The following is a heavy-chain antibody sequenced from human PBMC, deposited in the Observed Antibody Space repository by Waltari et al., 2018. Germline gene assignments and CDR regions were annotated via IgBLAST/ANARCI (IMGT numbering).Heavy chain of an antibody. J-gene: IGHJ4*02. CDR2: IKRSGST. Sequence: QVQLQQWGAGLLKPSETLSLTCAVYGGSLSGYYWSWIRQPPGKGLEWGGEIKRSGSTDYNPSLKGRVAISVDTSKNQFSLKLSSVTAADTAVYYCARRGNLGYCSGGSCSRYLFDYWGQGTLVTVSS. CDR1: GGSLSGYY. CDR3: ARRGNLGYCSGGSCSRYLFDY. D-gene: IGHD2-15*01. V-gene: IGHV4-34*01.